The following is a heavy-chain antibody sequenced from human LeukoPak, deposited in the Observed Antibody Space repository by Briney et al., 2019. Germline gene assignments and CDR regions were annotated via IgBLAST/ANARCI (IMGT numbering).Heavy chain of an antibody. J-gene: IGHJ4*02. V-gene: IGHV3-48*03. Sequence: PGGSLRLSCAASGFSFSSYEMNWVRQAREKGLEWVSYISTSGSTIYYADSVKGRFTISRDNARNSLYLQMNSLRAEDTAVYYCAREGNWNDRGFDHWGQGTLVTVSS. D-gene: IGHD1-20*01. CDR2: ISTSGSTI. CDR3: AREGNWNDRGFDH. CDR1: GFSFSSYE.